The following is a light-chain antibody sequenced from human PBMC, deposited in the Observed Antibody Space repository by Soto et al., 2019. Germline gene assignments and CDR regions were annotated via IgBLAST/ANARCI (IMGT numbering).Light chain of an antibody. J-gene: IGKJ2*01. V-gene: IGKV3-20*01. CDR3: QQYGSPLL. CDR1: QSVSSSY. Sequence: EIVLTQSPGTLSLSPGERATLSCRASQSVSSSYLAWYQQKPGQAPRLLIYGASSRASGIPDRFSGSGSGTDFTLTISRLEPEDFAVYYCQQYGSPLLFGQGTKLEIK. CDR2: GAS.